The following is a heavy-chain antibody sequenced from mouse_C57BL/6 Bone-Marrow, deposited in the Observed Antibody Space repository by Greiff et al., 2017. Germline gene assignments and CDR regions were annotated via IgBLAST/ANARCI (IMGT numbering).Heavy chain of an antibody. CDR1: GYTFTSYW. D-gene: IGHD1-1*01. V-gene: IGHV1-81*01. CDR2: IYPRSGNT. J-gene: IGHJ4*01. Sequence: VQLQQPGAELVMPGASVKLSCKASGYTFTSYWMHWVKQRTGQGLEWIAEIYPRSGNTYYNEKFKGKATLTADKSSSTAYMELRSLTSEDSAVYFCARYYFYAMDYWGQGTSVTVSS. CDR3: ARYYFYAMDY.